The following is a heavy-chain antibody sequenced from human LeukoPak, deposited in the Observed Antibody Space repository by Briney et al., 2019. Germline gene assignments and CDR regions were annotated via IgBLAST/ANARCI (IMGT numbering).Heavy chain of an antibody. D-gene: IGHD1-7*01. CDR3: AGNGLGLRGPFDY. Sequence: PGRSLRLSCAASGFTFSSYAMHWVRQAPGKGLEWVAVISYDGSNKYYADSVKGRFTISRDNSKNTLYLQMNSLRAEDTAVYYCAGNGLGLRGPFDYWGQGTLVTVSS. CDR1: GFTFSSYA. V-gene: IGHV3-30-3*01. CDR2: ISYDGSNK. J-gene: IGHJ4*02.